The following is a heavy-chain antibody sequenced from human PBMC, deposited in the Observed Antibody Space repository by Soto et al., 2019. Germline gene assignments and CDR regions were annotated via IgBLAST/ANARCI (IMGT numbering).Heavy chain of an antibody. Sequence: EXLKISYKCSRYXFATYLIVWVRHMPGKGLEWIAIIYPSDSDTRYSPSFQGQVTISADKSIRTTYLQWSSLKASDTAMYYCARERATGESYFEFWGQGTLGTVS. D-gene: IGHD4-17*01. CDR1: RYXFATYL. CDR2: IYPSDSDT. CDR3: ARERATGESYFEF. J-gene: IGHJ4*02. V-gene: IGHV5-51*01.